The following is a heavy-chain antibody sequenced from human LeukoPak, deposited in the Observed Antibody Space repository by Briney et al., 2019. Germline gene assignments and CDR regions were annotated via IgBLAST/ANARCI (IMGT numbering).Heavy chain of an antibody. D-gene: IGHD5-18*01. CDR1: GFTFSSYA. Sequence: GGSLRLSCAASGFTFSSYAMSWVRQAPGKGLEWVSTITGSGDNTYYTDSVKGRFTFSRDNSKSTLYLQMNSLRAEDTAVYYCAREDGYSYGLDYWGQGTLVTVSS. J-gene: IGHJ4*02. V-gene: IGHV3-23*01. CDR2: ITGSGDNT. CDR3: AREDGYSYGLDY.